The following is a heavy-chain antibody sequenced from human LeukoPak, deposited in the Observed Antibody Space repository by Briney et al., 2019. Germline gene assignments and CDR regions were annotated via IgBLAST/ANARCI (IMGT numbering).Heavy chain of an antibody. J-gene: IGHJ6*02. V-gene: IGHV4-34*01. CDR3: ARASFRGVIPNYYYYGMDV. D-gene: IGHD3-10*01. Sequence: PSETLSLTCAVYGGSFSGYYWSWIRQPPGKGLEWIGEINHSGSTNYNPSLKSRVTISVDTSKNQFSLKLSSVTAADTAVYYCARASFRGVIPNYYYYGMDVWGQGTTVTVSS. CDR2: INHSGST. CDR1: GGSFSGYY.